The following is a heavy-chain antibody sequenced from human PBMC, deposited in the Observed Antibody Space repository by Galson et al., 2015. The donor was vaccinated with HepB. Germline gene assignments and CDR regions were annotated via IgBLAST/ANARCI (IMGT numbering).Heavy chain of an antibody. CDR3: ARVYGDYFGSWYFDL. CDR1: GGSFSEYY. D-gene: IGHD4-17*01. Sequence: SETLSLTCAVYGGSFSEYYWSWIRQSPGKGLEWIGEINHSASTKYNPSLKSRVAISVATSKKQFSLKLSSVTAADTAVYYCARVYGDYFGSWYFDLWGRGTLVTVSS. J-gene: IGHJ2*01. CDR2: INHSAST. V-gene: IGHV4-34*01.